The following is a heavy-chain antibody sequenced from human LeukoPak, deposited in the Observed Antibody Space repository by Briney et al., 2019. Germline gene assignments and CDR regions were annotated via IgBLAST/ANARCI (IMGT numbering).Heavy chain of an antibody. CDR1: GGSFSGYY. D-gene: IGHD4-17*01. CDR2: INHSGST. CDR3: ARERRMTTDAFDI. Sequence: PSETLSLTCAVYGGSFSGYYWSWIRQPPGKGLEWIGEINHSGSTNYNPSLKSRVTISVDTSKNQFSLKLSSVTAADTAVYYCARERRMTTDAFDIWGQGTMVTVPS. J-gene: IGHJ3*02. V-gene: IGHV4-34*01.